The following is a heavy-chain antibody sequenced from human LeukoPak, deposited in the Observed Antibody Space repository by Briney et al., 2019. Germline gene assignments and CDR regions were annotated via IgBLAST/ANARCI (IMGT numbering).Heavy chain of an antibody. Sequence: ASVKVSCKASGYTFTGYYMHWVRQAPGQGLEWMGWINPNSGGTNYAQKFQGRVTMTRDTSISTAYMELSRLRSDDTAVYYCARVGTPGIVGATTSPFDYWGQGTLVTVSS. D-gene: IGHD1-26*01. V-gene: IGHV1-2*02. CDR2: INPNSGGT. J-gene: IGHJ4*02. CDR1: GYTFTGYY. CDR3: ARVGTPGIVGATTSPFDY.